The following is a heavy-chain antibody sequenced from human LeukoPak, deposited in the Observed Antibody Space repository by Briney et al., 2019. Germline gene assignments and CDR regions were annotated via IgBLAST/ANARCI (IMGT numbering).Heavy chain of an antibody. CDR1: GFTFSGSA. V-gene: IGHV3-73*01. J-gene: IGHJ3*02. CDR2: IRSKANSYAT. Sequence: GGSLRLSCAASGFTFSGSAMHWVRQASGKGLEWVGRIRSKANSYATAYAASVKGRFTTSRDDSKNTAYLQMNSLKAEDTAVYYCTRRRDYGDYVGAFDIWGQGTMVTVSS. CDR3: TRRRDYGDYVGAFDI. D-gene: IGHD4-17*01.